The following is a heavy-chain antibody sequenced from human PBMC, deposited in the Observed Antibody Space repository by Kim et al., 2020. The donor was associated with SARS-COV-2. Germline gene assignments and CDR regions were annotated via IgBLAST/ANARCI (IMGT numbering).Heavy chain of an antibody. CDR1: GFTFSSYA. J-gene: IGHJ4*02. D-gene: IGHD3-10*01. Sequence: GGSLRLSCAASGFTFSSYAMSWVRQAPGKGLEWVSAISGSGGSTYYADSVKGRFTISRDNSKNTLYLQMNSLRAVDTAVYYCAKVVRGVRRGFDYWGQGTLVTVSS. V-gene: IGHV3-23*01. CDR3: AKVVRGVRRGFDY. CDR2: ISGSGGST.